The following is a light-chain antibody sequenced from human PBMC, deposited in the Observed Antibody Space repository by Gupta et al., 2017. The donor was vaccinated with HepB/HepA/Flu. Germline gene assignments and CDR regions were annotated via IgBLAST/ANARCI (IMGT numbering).Light chain of an antibody. Sequence: DIQLTQSPSTLSASVGDRVTITCRASQSISNWLAWYQQKPGKAPKLLIYTASTLESGVPARFSGSGSGTEFTLAISSRQPDDFATYYCQQYNTYPRTFGQGTKVEIK. V-gene: IGKV1-5*03. CDR1: QSISNW. J-gene: IGKJ1*01. CDR3: QQYNTYPRT. CDR2: TAS.